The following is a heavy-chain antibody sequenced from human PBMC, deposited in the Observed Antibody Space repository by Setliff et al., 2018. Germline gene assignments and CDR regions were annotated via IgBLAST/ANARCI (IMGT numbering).Heavy chain of an antibody. CDR1: GYTFSDYG. V-gene: IGHV1-18*01. Sequence: ASVKVSCKASGYTFSDYGVSWVRQAPGQGLEWMGWISPHSGRAFYAPQFQDRVIMTTDTSTNTAYLDLRSLRSDDTAVYYCERLVRYCTATSCQRTSGDDLWGQGTLVTVSS. CDR3: ERLVRYCTATSCQRTSGDDL. J-gene: IGHJ4*02. CDR2: ISPHSGRA. D-gene: IGHD2-2*01.